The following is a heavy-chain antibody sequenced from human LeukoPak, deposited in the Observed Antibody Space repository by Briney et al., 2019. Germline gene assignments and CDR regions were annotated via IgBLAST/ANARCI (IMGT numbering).Heavy chain of an antibody. CDR1: GGSFSGYY. CDR2: INHSGST. D-gene: IGHD3-9*01. J-gene: IGHJ4*02. V-gene: IGHV4-34*01. Sequence: SETQSLTCAVYGGSFSGYYWSWIRQPPGEGLQWIGEINHSGSTNYNPSLKSRVTISVDTSKKQFSLKLSSVTAADTAVYYCARSKDILTGYCFDYWGQGTLVTVSS. CDR3: ARSKDILTGYCFDY.